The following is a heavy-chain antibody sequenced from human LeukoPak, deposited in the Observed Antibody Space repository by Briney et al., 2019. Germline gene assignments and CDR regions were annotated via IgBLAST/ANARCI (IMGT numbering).Heavy chain of an antibody. D-gene: IGHD6-19*01. CDR3: AQDMYGRSGQPL. V-gene: IGHV3-23*01. CDR1: TFIFSSCA. J-gene: IGHJ4*02. Sequence: GGALRLSCVASTFIFSSCAMRWVRQAPGRGLEGVSTIGAGGDTYYEDSVKGRFTITRNNSKNTLSLQMNSLRAEDTAVSYCAQDMYGRSGQPLWGQGTLVTVSS. CDR2: IGAGGDT.